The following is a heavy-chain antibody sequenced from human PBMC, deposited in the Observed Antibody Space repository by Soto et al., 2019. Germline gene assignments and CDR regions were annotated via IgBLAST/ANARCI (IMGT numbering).Heavy chain of an antibody. CDR3: ARKSDSSPVPEADGV. D-gene: IGHD2-8*01. V-gene: IGHV3-53*01. CDR2: IYSNGDT. Sequence: GGSLILSCAASGFSVGSNYMTWVRQSPGKGLEWVSLIYSNGDTDYADSVKGRFSISRDNFKNTLYLQMNNLRAEDTAVYHCARKSDSSPVPEADGVWGRGTQVTVS. CDR1: GFSVGSNY. J-gene: IGHJ4*02.